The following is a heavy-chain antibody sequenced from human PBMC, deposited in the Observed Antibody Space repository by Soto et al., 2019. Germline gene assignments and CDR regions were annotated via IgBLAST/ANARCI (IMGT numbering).Heavy chain of an antibody. J-gene: IGHJ5*02. CDR2: IYYSGST. D-gene: IGHD3-3*01. Sequence: SETLSLTCTVSGGSISSYYWSWIRQPPGKGLEWIGYIYYSGSTNYNPSLKSRVTISVDTSKNQFSLKLSSVTAADTAVYYCARGSTQYDFWSGYSEGNWFDPWGQGTLVTVSS. CDR1: GGSISSYY. V-gene: IGHV4-59*01. CDR3: ARGSTQYDFWSGYSEGNWFDP.